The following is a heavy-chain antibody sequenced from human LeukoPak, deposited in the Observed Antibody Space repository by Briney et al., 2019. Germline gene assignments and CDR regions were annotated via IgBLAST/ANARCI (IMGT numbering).Heavy chain of an antibody. CDR2: IGGSGGST. CDR1: GFTFSSYA. J-gene: IGHJ4*02. D-gene: IGHD5-18*01. V-gene: IGHV3-23*01. Sequence: GGSLRLSCAASGFTFSSYAMSWVRQAPGKGLEWFSAIGGSGGSTYYADSVKGRFTISRDNSKNTLYLQMNSLRAEDTAVYYCAKGHGYSYGTYYFDYWGQGTLVTVSS. CDR3: AKGHGYSYGTYYFDY.